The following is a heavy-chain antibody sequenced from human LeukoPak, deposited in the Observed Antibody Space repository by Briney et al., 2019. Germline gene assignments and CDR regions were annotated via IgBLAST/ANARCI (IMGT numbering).Heavy chain of an antibody. D-gene: IGHD6-13*01. CDR2: IYSGGST. J-gene: IGHJ4*02. CDR3: ARGESNSW. CDR1: GFTVSGNS. Sequence: GGSLRLSCAASGFTVSGNSMSWVRQAPGKGPEWVSPIYSGGSTYYADSVKGRFTISRDNAKNSLYLQMNSLRDEDTAVYYCARGESNSWWGQGTLVTVSS. V-gene: IGHV3-66*01.